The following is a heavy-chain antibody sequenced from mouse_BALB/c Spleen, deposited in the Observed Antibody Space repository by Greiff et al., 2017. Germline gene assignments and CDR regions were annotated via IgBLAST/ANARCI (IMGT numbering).Heavy chain of an antibody. J-gene: IGHJ4*01. CDR2: IYPGDGDT. Sequence: VQLQQSGAELARPGASVKLSCKASGYTFTSYWMQWVKQRPGQGLEWIGAIYPGDGDTRYTQKFKGKATLTADKSSSTAYMQLSSLASEDSAVYYCARIRSYAMDYWGQGTSVTVSS. D-gene: IGHD2-14*01. V-gene: IGHV1-87*01. CDR1: GYTFTSYW. CDR3: ARIRSYAMDY.